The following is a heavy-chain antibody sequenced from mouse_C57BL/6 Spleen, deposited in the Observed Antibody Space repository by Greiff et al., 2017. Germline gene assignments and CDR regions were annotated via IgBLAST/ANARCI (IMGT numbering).Heavy chain of an antibody. CDR3: ARKGYYAMDY. CDR1: GYSIPSDY. Sequence: EVKLVESGPGLATPSRTLSLTCSVTGYSIPSDYWNWLRKFPGHKLEYMGYISYSGSTYYNPSLKSRISITRDTSKNQYYLQLNSVTTEDTATYYCARKGYYAMDYWGQGTSVTVSS. J-gene: IGHJ4*01. V-gene: IGHV3-8*01. CDR2: ISYSGST.